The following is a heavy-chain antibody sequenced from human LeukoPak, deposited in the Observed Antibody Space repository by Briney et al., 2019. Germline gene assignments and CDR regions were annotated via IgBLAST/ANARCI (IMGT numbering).Heavy chain of an antibody. J-gene: IGHJ5*02. D-gene: IGHD2-2*01. V-gene: IGHV4-34*01. CDR3: ARGLGYCSSTSCLSWFDP. Sequence: SETLSLTCAVYGGSFSGYCRSWIRQPPGKGLEWIGEINHSGSTNYNPSLKSRVTISVDASKNQFSLKLSSVTAADTAVYYCARGLGYCSSTSCLSWFDPWGQGTLVTVSS. CDR1: GGSFSGYC. CDR2: INHSGST.